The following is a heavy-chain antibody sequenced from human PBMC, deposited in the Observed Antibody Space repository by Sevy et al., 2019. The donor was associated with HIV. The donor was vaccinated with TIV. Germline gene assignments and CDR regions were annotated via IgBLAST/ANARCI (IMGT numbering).Heavy chain of an antibody. Sequence: GGSLRLACAASGFPVSSNYMSWVRQAPGKGLEWVSVIYSDGSTYDADTVKGRFTISRDNSKNTLYLQMNSLRAENAALYYCVRAIGAAGSYWGLGTLVTVSS. CDR1: GFPVSSNY. CDR3: VRAIGAAGSY. D-gene: IGHD6-13*01. V-gene: IGHV3-66*01. CDR2: IYSDGST. J-gene: IGHJ4*02.